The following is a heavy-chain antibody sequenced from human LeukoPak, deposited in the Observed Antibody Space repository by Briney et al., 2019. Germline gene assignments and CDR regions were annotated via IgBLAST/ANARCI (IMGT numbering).Heavy chain of an antibody. V-gene: IGHV1-8*03. CDR2: MNPNSGNT. Sequence: ASVKVSCKASGYTFTSYDINWVRQATGQGLEWMGWMNPNSGNTGYAQKFQGRVTITRNTSISKAYMELSSLRSEDTAVYYCARPEWNAPEAHAFDIWGQGTMVTVSS. J-gene: IGHJ3*02. D-gene: IGHD1-14*01. CDR3: ARPEWNAPEAHAFDI. CDR1: GYTFTSYD.